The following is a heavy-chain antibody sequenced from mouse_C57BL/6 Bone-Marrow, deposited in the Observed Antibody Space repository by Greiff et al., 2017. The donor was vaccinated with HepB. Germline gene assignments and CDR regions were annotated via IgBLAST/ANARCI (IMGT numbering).Heavy chain of an antibody. V-gene: IGHV1-59*01. CDR1: GYTFTSYW. Sequence: VQLQQPGAELVRPGTSVKLSCKASGYTFTSYWMHWVKQRPGQGLEWIGVIDPSDSYTNYNQKFKGKATLTVDTSSSTAYMQLSSLTSEDSAVYYCARSLITTVVARWYFDVWGTGTTVTVSS. D-gene: IGHD1-1*01. J-gene: IGHJ1*03. CDR3: ARSLITTVVARWYFDV. CDR2: IDPSDSYT.